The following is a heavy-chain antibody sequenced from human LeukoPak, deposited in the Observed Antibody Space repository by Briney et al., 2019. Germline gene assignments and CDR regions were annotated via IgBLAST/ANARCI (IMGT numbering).Heavy chain of an antibody. V-gene: IGHV1-69*05. J-gene: IGHJ6*03. CDR1: GGTFSSYA. Sequence: GASVKVSCKASGGTFSSYAISWVRQAPGQGLEWMGGIIPIFGTANYAQKFQGRVTITTDESTSTAYMELSSLRSEDTAVYYCARAPTQFSSSYYYYMDVWGKGTTVTVSS. CDR3: ARAPTQFSSSYYYYMDV. CDR2: IIPIFGTA. D-gene: IGHD6-6*01.